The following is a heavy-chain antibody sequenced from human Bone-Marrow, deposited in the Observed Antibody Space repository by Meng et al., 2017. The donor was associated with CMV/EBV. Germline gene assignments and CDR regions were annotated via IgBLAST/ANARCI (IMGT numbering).Heavy chain of an antibody. V-gene: IGHV1-46*01. Sequence: ASVKGSCTASGYTFTSYYIHWVRQAPGQGLEWMGIINPSGGSTSYAQKFQGRVTMTRDTSTSTVYMELSSLRSEDTAVYYGARDYVDDGGNCGMDVWGQGTTVTVSS. CDR1: GYTFTSYY. D-gene: IGHD4-23*01. CDR3: ARDYVDDGGNCGMDV. J-gene: IGHJ6*02. CDR2: INPSGGST.